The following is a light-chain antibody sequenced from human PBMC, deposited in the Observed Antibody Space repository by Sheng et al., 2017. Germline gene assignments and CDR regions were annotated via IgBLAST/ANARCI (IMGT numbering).Light chain of an antibody. Sequence: DIQMTQSPSTLSASVGDRVTITCRASQSISSWLAWYQQKPGKAPKLLIYRASNLQSGVPSRFSGSGSGTEFTLTISSLQPDDFATYYCQQYYSYPWTFGQGTKVE. J-gene: IGKJ1*01. V-gene: IGKV1-5*03. CDR2: RAS. CDR1: QSISSW. CDR3: QQYYSYPWT.